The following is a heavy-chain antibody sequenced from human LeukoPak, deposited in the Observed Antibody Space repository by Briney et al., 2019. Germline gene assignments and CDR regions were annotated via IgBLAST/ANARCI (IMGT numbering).Heavy chain of an antibody. D-gene: IGHD3-10*01. J-gene: IGHJ4*02. Sequence: PGGSLRLSCVASGFTFNNYGIHWIRQAPGQGLEWVAFIRFDGSKKFYSDSVKGRFTISRDNSKNTLYLQMDSLRAEDSAVYFCAKDRPPQYDSGTYSDYWGQGTLVTVSS. V-gene: IGHV3-30*02. CDR1: GFTFNNYG. CDR2: IRFDGSKK. CDR3: AKDRPPQYDSGTYSDY.